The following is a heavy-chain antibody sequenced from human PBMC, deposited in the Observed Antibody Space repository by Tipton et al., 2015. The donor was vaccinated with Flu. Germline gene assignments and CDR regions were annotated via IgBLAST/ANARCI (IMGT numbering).Heavy chain of an antibody. V-gene: IGHV4-38-2*02. CDR3: ARDRGFSNWFDP. Sequence: LRLSCTVSGDSINSDYYWGWIRQPPGKGLEWIGNIFHTGSTYHNPSLKGRVALSVDRSKNQFSLKLNSVTAADTAVYYCARDRGFSNWFDPWGQGTLVTVSS. D-gene: IGHD3-10*01. CDR1: GDSINSDYY. CDR2: IFHTGST. J-gene: IGHJ5*02.